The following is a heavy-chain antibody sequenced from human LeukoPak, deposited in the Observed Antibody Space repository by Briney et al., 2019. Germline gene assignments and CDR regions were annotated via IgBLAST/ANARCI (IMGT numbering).Heavy chain of an antibody. CDR1: GFTFDDYG. CDR2: INWNGGST. J-gene: IGHJ5*02. D-gene: IGHD2-15*01. V-gene: IGHV3-20*04. Sequence: GGSLRLSCAASGFTFDDYGMSWVRQAPGKGLEWVSGINWNGGSTGYADSVKGRFTISRDNAKNSLYLQMNSLRAEDTALYYCAKDASGYCSGGSCYSGWFDPWGQGTLVTVSS. CDR3: AKDASGYCSGGSCYSGWFDP.